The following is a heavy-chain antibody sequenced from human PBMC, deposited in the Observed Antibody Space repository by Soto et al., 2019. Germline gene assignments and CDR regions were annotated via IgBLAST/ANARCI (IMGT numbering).Heavy chain of an antibody. CDR3: ARSRFCGGDCYSYYFDY. D-gene: IGHD2-21*02. V-gene: IGHV1-69*12. CDR1: GGTFSSYA. CDR2: IIPIFGTA. J-gene: IGHJ4*02. Sequence: QVQLVQSGAEVKKPGSSVKVSCKASGGTFSSYAISWVRQAPGQGLEWMGGIIPIFGTANYAQKFQGRVTITEDESTSTDSMALGSLRSEDMAVYYCARSRFCGGDCYSYYFDYWGQGTLVTVSS.